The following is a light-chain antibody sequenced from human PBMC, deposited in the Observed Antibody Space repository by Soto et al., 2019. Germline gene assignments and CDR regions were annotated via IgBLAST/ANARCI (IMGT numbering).Light chain of an antibody. CDR2: DAS. Sequence: EIVLTQSPGTLSLSPGERATLSCRASQSVSNSYLAWYQQKPGQAPRLLIYDASSRATGIPDRFSGSGSGTDFTLTISRLEPEDFAVYYCQPYGNSPRTFGQGTKVAIK. J-gene: IGKJ1*01. CDR1: QSVSNSY. CDR3: QPYGNSPRT. V-gene: IGKV3-20*01.